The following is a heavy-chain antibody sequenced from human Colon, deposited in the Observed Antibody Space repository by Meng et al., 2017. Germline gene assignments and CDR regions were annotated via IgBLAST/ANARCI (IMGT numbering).Heavy chain of an antibody. CDR3: ARKRDGYNPFDD. V-gene: IGHV4-28*01. D-gene: IGHD5-24*01. Sequence: QVPLQESGPGLGKPSDTLSLTCAVSGYSISSSNWWVWIRQPPGKGLEWIGYIYYSGSTDYNPSLKSRVTMSVDTSKNQFSLKLSSVTAVDTAVYYCARKRDGYNPFDDWGQGTLVTVSS. J-gene: IGHJ4*02. CDR1: GYSISSSNW. CDR2: IYYSGST.